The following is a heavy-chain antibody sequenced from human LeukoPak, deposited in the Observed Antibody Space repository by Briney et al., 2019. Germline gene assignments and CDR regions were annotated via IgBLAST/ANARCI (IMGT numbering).Heavy chain of an antibody. CDR1: GYTFTSYD. CDR3: ARMSDNYYGSGTYYNIVGFDY. CDR2: MNPNSGST. D-gene: IGHD3-10*01. J-gene: IGHJ4*02. Sequence: GASVKVSYKASGYTFTSYDINWVRQATGQGLEWMGWMNPNSGSTGYAQKFQGRVTMTRDTSISTAYMELSSLRSEDTAVYYCARMSDNYYGSGTYYNIVGFDYWGQGTLVTVSS. V-gene: IGHV1-8*01.